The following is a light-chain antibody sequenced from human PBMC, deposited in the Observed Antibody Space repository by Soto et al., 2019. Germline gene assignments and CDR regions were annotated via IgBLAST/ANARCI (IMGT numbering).Light chain of an antibody. Sequence: SYELTQPPSVSVSPGQTASITCSGDKLGDKYVCWYHQKPGQSPVLVIYQDSKWPSGIPERFSGSNSGNTATLTISGTQPMDEADYYCQAWDRSTGVFGTGTKLTVL. CDR2: QDS. CDR3: QAWDRSTGV. CDR1: KLGDKY. V-gene: IGLV3-1*01. J-gene: IGLJ1*01.